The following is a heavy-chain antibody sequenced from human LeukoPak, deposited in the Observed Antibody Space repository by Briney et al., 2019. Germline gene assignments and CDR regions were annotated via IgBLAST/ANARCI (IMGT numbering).Heavy chain of an antibody. CDR3: VRAYCSGGSCYPFDY. V-gene: IGHV3-21*01. J-gene: IGHJ4*02. CDR1: GFTFSSYY. D-gene: IGHD2-15*01. CDR2: ISSSSSYI. Sequence: GGSLRLSCAASGFTFSSYYMNWVRQAPGKGLEWVSSISSSSSYICYADSVKGRFTISRDTAKNSLYLQMNSLRAEDTAVYYCVRAYCSGGSCYPFDYWGQGTLVTVSS.